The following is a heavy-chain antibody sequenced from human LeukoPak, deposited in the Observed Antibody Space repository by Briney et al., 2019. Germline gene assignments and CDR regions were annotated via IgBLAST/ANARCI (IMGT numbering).Heavy chain of an antibody. J-gene: IGHJ4*02. CDR1: GFAFSNAW. Sequence: GSLRLSCAASGFAFSNAWMSWVRQAPGKGLEWIGEINHSGSTNYNPSLKSRVTISVDTSKNQFSLKLSSVTAADTAVYYCARGKNYVWGQGTLVTVSS. CDR2: INHSGST. CDR3: ARGKNYV. V-gene: IGHV4-34*01. D-gene: IGHD1-7*01.